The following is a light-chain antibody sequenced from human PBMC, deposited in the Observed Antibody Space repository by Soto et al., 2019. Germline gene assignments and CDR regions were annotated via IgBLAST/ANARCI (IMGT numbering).Light chain of an antibody. Sequence: EIVLTQSPGTLSLSPGERATLSCRASQSVSSSYLAWYQQKPGRAPRLLIYGASSRATGIPDRFSGSGSGTDFTLTISRLEPEDFAVYYFQHYGSSPTFGQGTKVEIK. CDR2: GAS. CDR1: QSVSSSY. CDR3: QHYGSSPT. V-gene: IGKV3-20*01. J-gene: IGKJ1*01.